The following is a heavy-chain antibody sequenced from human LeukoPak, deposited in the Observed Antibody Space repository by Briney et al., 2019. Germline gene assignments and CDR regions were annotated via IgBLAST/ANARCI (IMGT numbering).Heavy chain of an antibody. D-gene: IGHD4-23*01. CDR3: AREGGGKIFDY. Sequence: GGSLRLSCAASGFTFSSYAMHWVRQAPGKGLEYVSAISSNGGSTYYANSVKGRFTISRDNSKNTLYLQMGSLRAEDMAVYYCAREGGGKIFDYWGQRTLVTVSS. J-gene: IGHJ4*02. CDR1: GFTFSSYA. V-gene: IGHV3-64*01. CDR2: ISSNGGST.